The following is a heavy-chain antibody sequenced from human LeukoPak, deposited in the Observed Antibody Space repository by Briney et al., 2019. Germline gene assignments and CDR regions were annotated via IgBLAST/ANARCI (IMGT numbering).Heavy chain of an antibody. Sequence: PGGSLRLSCAASGFSFSDYYMSWIRQTPEEGLEWLSYISSSSDYKNYADSLKGRFTISRDNAKNSVYLQINSLRAEDTAVYYCARYVDTTMLTWGQGTLVTVSS. CDR1: GFSFSDYY. CDR2: ISSSSDYK. V-gene: IGHV3-11*06. CDR3: ARYVDTTMLT. D-gene: IGHD5-18*01. J-gene: IGHJ4*02.